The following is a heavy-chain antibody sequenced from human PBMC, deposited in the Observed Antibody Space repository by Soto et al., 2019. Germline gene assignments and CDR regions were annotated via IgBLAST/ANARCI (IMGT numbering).Heavy chain of an antibody. Sequence: EVQLLESGGGLVQPGGSLRLSCAASGFTFSSYAMSWVRQAPGKGLEWVSAISGSGGSTYYADSVKGRFTISRDNSKNTRYLQMDSLRAEDTAVYYCAKDYGSSFVWINWFDPWGQGTLVTVSS. CDR1: GFTFSSYA. CDR2: ISGSGGST. CDR3: AKDYGSSFVWINWFDP. J-gene: IGHJ5*02. V-gene: IGHV3-23*01. D-gene: IGHD6-6*01.